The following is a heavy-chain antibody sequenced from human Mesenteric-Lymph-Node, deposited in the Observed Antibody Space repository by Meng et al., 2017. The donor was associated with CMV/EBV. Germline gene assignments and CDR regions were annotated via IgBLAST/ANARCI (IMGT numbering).Heavy chain of an antibody. J-gene: IGHJ5*02. CDR2: MNPNSGNI. CDR1: GYTLTRYY. Sequence: ASVKVSCKASGYTLTRYYMHWVRQAPGQGLEWMGWMNPNSGNIDYAQKFQGRVTITRNTSISTAYMELSSLRSEDTAVYYCARAAGRRTWTSFDPWGQGTLVTVSS. CDR3: ARAAGRRTWTSFDP. D-gene: IGHD1-1*01. V-gene: IGHV1-8*03.